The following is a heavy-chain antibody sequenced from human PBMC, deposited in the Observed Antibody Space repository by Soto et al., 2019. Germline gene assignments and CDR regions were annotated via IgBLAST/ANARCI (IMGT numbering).Heavy chain of an antibody. J-gene: IGHJ1*01. Sequence: EVQLLESGGGLVQPGGSLRLSCVASGFAFNIYALTWVRQAPGKGLEWVSSISGGGGAAFYADSVRDRFSISKDKSTNTLYLQMNSLRVEDTALYFCARGRIAPAYFQFWGPGTPVSVSS. CDR2: ISGGGGAA. CDR1: GFAFNIYA. CDR3: ARGRIAPAYFQF. D-gene: IGHD6-13*01. V-gene: IGHV3-23*01.